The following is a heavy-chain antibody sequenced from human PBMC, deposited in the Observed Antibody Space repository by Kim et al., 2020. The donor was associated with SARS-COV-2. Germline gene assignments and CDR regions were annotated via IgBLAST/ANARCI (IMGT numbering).Heavy chain of an antibody. CDR1: GGSFSGYY. Sequence: SETLSLTCAVYGGSFSGYYWSWIRQPPGKGLEWIGEINHSGSTNYNPSLKSRVTISVDTSKNQFSLKLSSVTAADTAVYYCATGFGEFPPLYYYYGMDV. J-gene: IGHJ6*01. V-gene: IGHV4-34*01. D-gene: IGHD3-10*01. CDR2: INHSGST. CDR3: ATGFGEFPPLYYYYGMDV.